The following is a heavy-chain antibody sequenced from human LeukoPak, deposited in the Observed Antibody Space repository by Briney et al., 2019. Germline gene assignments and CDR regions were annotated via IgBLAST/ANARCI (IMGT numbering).Heavy chain of an antibody. CDR2: IWYDGSNK. CDR3: ARDSIRSWSPGANLDY. V-gene: IGHV3-33*01. CDR1: GFTFSIYG. D-gene: IGHD3-3*02. J-gene: IGHJ4*02. Sequence: GGSLRLSCAASGFTFSIYGMHWVRQAPGKGLEWVAVIWYDGSNKYYADSVKGRFTISRDNSKNTLYLQMNSLRAEDTAVYYCARDSIRSWSPGANLDYWGQGTLVTVSS.